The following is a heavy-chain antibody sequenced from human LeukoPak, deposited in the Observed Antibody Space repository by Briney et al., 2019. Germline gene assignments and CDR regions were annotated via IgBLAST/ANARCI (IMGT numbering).Heavy chain of an antibody. V-gene: IGHV3-53*01. Sequence: GGSLRLSCAASGFTVITNDMTWVRQAPGKGLEWVSVLYSDGNTKYADSVQGRFTISRHNSKNTLYLEMNSLSPDDTAVYYCARGVEPLAANTLAYCGQGTLVTVSS. CDR2: LYSDGNT. CDR1: GFTVITND. D-gene: IGHD1-14*01. CDR3: ARGVEPLAANTLAY. J-gene: IGHJ4*02.